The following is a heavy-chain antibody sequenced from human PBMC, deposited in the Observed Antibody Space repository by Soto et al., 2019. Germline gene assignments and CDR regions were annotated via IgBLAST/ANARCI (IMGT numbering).Heavy chain of an antibody. D-gene: IGHD4-17*01. CDR2: ISSSGSVI. J-gene: IGHJ4*02. Sequence: GGSLRLSCAASGFTFSDYYMSWIRQAPGKGLEWVSYISSSGSVIYYADSVKGRFTISRDNAKNSLYLQINSLKAEDTAVYYCERGYDYGDYGGWGQGTLVTVSS. CDR1: GFTFSDYY. CDR3: ERGYDYGDYGG. V-gene: IGHV3-11*01.